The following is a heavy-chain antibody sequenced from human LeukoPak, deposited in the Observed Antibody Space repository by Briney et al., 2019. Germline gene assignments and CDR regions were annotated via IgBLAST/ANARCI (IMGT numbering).Heavy chain of an antibody. J-gene: IGHJ3*02. D-gene: IGHD3-9*01. CDR1: GYSISSGYY. V-gene: IGHV4-38-2*02. CDR2: IYHSGST. CDR3: ARVYDILTDYSPNDAFDI. Sequence: SETLSLTCTVSGYSISSGYYWGWIRQPPGKGLEWIGSIYHSGSTYYNPSLKSRVTISVDTSKNQFSLKLSSVTAADTAVYYCARVYDILTDYSPNDAFDIWGQGTMVTVSS.